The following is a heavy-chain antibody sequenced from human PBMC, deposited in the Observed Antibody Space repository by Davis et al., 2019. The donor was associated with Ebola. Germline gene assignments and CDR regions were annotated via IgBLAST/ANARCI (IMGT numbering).Heavy chain of an antibody. CDR2: LYSGGSI. D-gene: IGHD1-26*01. CDR1: GFIASNNY. Sequence: GESLKISCAASGFIASNNYMNWVRQAPGKGLAWVSVLYSGGSIYYTDSVKGRFTISRDKSKNTLFLQMNSRRAEDTAVYYCATRYRTTSYGMDVWGKGTTVTVSS. CDR3: ATRYRTTSYGMDV. J-gene: IGHJ6*04. V-gene: IGHV3-53*01.